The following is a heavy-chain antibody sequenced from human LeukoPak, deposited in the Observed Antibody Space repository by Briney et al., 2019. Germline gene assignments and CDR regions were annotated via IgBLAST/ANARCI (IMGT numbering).Heavy chain of an antibody. D-gene: IGHD6-13*01. CDR1: GFTFSSYW. J-gene: IGHJ4*02. V-gene: IGHV3-74*01. CDR2: INSDGSST. CDR3: ASDLSSWYVDY. Sequence: QPGGSLRLSCAASGFTFSSYWMHWVRQAPGKGLVWVSRINSDGSSTNYADSVKGRFTISRDNAKNTLYLQMNSLRAEDTAVYYCASDLSSWYVDYWGQGTLVTVSS.